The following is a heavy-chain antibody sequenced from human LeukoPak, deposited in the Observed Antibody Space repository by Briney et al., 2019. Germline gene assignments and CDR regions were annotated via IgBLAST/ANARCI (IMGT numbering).Heavy chain of an antibody. D-gene: IGHD3-10*01. J-gene: IGHJ4*02. Sequence: GRSLRLSCAASGFTFSNYGMHWVRQAPGKGLEWVAVIWYDGSNKYYADSVKGRFTISRDNSKNTLYLQMSSLRAEDTAVYYCAKDYYGPSGGIDYWGKGTLVTVSS. CDR3: AKDYYGPSGGIDY. V-gene: IGHV3-33*06. CDR1: GFTFSNYG. CDR2: IWYDGSNK.